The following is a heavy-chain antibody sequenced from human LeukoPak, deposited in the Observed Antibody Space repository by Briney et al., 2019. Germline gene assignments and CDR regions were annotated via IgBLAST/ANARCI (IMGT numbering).Heavy chain of an antibody. Sequence: PSETLSLTCTVSGDSISTYYWSWIRQPPGKGLEWIGYIYGSGSTNYNPSLKSRVTISEDTSKNQFSLKLSSVTAADTALYYCARDRGGAIDYWGQGSLVTVSS. CDR2: IYGSGST. J-gene: IGHJ4*02. V-gene: IGHV4-59*01. CDR3: ARDRGGAIDY. D-gene: IGHD1-26*01. CDR1: GDSISTYY.